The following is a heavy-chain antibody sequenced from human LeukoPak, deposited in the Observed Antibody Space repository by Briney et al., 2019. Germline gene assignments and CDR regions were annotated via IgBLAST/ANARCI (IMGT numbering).Heavy chain of an antibody. D-gene: IGHD1-26*01. V-gene: IGHV4-59*12. J-gene: IGHJ3*02. Sequence: PSETLSLTCTVSDGSISSYYWSWIRQPPGKGLEWIGYIYYSGSTNYNPSLKSRDTISIDTSKKHFSLKLSSVTAADTAVYYCARTDIYYPYDTFDIWGQGTMVTVSS. CDR3: ARTDIYYPYDTFDI. CDR1: DGSISSYY. CDR2: IYYSGST.